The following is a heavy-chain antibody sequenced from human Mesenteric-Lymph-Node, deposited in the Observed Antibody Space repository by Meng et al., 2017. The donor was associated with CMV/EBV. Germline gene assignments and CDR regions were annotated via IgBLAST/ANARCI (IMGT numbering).Heavy chain of an antibody. V-gene: IGHV3-74*01. CDR1: GFSFSSYW. Sequence: GESLKISCAASGFSFSSYWMHWVRQAPGKGLVWVSRINSDGSTTRYADSVKGRFTITRDNAKDTLYLQMNSLRAEDTAVYYCARYCSSTSCYTFDYWGQGTLVTVSS. D-gene: IGHD2-2*02. CDR2: INSDGSTT. CDR3: ARYCSSTSCYTFDY. J-gene: IGHJ4*02.